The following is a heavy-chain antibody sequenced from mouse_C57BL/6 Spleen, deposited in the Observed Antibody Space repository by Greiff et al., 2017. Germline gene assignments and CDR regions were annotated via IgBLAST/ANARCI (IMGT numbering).Heavy chain of an antibody. CDR2: INPNYGTT. CDR1: GYSFTDYN. V-gene: IGHV1-39*01. D-gene: IGHD1-1*01. J-gene: IGHJ2*01. CDR3: ARGYYGSRVCYFDY. Sequence: VQLKESGPELVKPGASVKISCKASGYSFTDYNMNWVKQSNGKSLEWIGVINPNYGTTSYNQKIKGKATLTVDKSSSTAYMQLHSLTSEDAAVYYCARGYYGSRVCYFDYWGQGTTLTVSS.